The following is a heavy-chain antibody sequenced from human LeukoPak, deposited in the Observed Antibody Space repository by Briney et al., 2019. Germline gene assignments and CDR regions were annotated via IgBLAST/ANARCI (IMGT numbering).Heavy chain of an antibody. CDR1: GGSISSSNYY. CDR3: ARVAIGYCSGGSCYGYYYYYMDV. D-gene: IGHD2-15*01. Sequence: KTSETLSLTCTVSGGSISSSNYYWGWIRQPPGKGLEWIGSIYYSGSTYYNPSLKSRVTISVDTSKNQFSLKLSSVTAADTAVYYCARVAIGYCSGGSCYGYYYYYMDVWGKGTTVTVSS. V-gene: IGHV4-39*07. CDR2: IYYSGST. J-gene: IGHJ6*03.